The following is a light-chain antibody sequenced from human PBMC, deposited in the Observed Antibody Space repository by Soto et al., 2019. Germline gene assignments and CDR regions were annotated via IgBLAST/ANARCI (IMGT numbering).Light chain of an antibody. CDR2: AAS. V-gene: IGKV1D-12*01. CDR1: PDISTW. Sequence: DIQMTQSPSSVSASVGDRVTITCRASPDISTWLAWYQQKPGRAPKLLIYAASSLQSGVPSRFSVTGSGTDFTLTIASLQPHDFATYYCQQTRSFPLTFGGGTKVEIK. J-gene: IGKJ4*01. CDR3: QQTRSFPLT.